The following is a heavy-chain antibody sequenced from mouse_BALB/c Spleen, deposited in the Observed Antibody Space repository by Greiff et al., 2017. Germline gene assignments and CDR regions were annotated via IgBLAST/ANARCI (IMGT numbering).Heavy chain of an antibody. D-gene: IGHD1-1*01. CDR1: GFTFSNYW. J-gene: IGHJ2*01. CDR2: IRLKSNNYAT. V-gene: IGHV6-6*02. CDR3: TGGYYGSSYFDY. Sequence: EVQGVESGGGLVQPGGSMKLSCVASGFTFSNYWMNWVRQSPEKGLEWVAEIRLKSNNYATHYAESVKGRFTISRDDSKSSVYLQMNNLRAEDTGIYYCTGGYYGSSYFDYWGQGTTLTVSS.